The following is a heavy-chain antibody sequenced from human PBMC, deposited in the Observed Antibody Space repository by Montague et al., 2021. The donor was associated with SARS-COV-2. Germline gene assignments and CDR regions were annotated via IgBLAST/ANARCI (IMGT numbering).Heavy chain of an antibody. D-gene: IGHD1-26*01. CDR2: IQEDGSEM. CDR3: ARGSFENSGMGHY. V-gene: IGHV3-7*04. CDR1: GFTVSSYG. Sequence: SLRLSCAASGFTVSSYGMSWVRQAPGKGLEWVANIQEDGSEMKYVGSVKGRFTISRDNAKDSLYLQMNSLRAEDTAVYYCARGSFENSGMGHYWGQGTLVTVSS. J-gene: IGHJ4*02.